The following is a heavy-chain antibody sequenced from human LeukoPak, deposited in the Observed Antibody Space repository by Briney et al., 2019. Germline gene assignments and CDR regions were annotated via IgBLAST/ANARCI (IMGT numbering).Heavy chain of an antibody. CDR2: VYSSENT. D-gene: IGHD3-22*01. CDR1: GGSITSGSFY. V-gene: IGHV4-39*07. CDR3: ARAGTYDSLIS. J-gene: IGHJ5*02. Sequence: SETLSLTCTVSGGSITSGSFYWGWIRQPPGKGLEWIASVYSSENTYYKPSLQSRLTISLDTSKNQFSLKVSSVTAADTAVYYCARAGTYDSLISWGQGTLVTVSS.